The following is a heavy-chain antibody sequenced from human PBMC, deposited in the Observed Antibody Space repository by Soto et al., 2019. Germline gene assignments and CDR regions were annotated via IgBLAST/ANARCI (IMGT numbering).Heavy chain of an antibody. J-gene: IGHJ4*01. V-gene: IGHV4-59*01. CDR2: IYYSGNA. CDR3: ARAHAPTLPFDY. D-gene: IGHD2-15*01. CDR1: GGSISSYY. Sequence: SETLSLTCTVSGGSISSYYWSWIRQPPGKGLEWIGYIYYSGNAKYNPSLKSRVTISVDTSKNQFSLSLDSVTAADTAVYFCARAHAPTLPFDYWGQGTLVTVSS.